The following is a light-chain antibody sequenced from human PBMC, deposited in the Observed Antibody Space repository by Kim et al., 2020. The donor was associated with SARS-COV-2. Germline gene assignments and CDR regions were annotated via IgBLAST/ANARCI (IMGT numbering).Light chain of an antibody. Sequence: APGKTARITCGGNNIESKSLHGYQQKPGQAPVLVIYYDSDRPSGIPERFSGSNSGNTATLTISRVEAGDEADYYCQVWDSSSDNWVFGGGTQLTVL. V-gene: IGLV3-21*04. CDR1: NIESKS. J-gene: IGLJ3*02. CDR2: YDS. CDR3: QVWDSSSDNWV.